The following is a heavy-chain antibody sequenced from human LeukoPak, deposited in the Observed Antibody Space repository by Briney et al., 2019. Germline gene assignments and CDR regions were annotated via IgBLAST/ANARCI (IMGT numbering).Heavy chain of an antibody. V-gene: IGHV3-21*01. CDR3: ARDPYSGTYGNTYYYYMDV. Sequence: GGTPRLSCEASGFSFSSYNMDWVRQTPGKGLEWISSITTSSTYTFYADSVKGRFTISRDNARNSLYLQMNSLTAEDTAVYYCARDPYSGTYGNTYYYYMDVWGKGTTVTISS. D-gene: IGHD1-26*01. CDR1: GFSFSSYN. CDR2: ITTSSTYT. J-gene: IGHJ6*03.